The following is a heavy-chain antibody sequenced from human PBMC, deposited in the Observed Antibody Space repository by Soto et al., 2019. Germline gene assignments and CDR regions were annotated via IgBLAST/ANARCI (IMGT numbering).Heavy chain of an antibody. V-gene: IGHV3-23*01. CDR3: AKDKTFGGHDFDY. CDR2: ISGDADTA. Sequence: GGSLRLSCEASGFTFGTHAMSWVRQAPGKGLEWVSAISGDADTAYHADSVKGRFTVSRDNSKNTLYLQMNSLRAEDTAIYYCAKDKTFGGHDFDYWGQGTLVTVSS. D-gene: IGHD3-16*01. CDR1: GFTFGTHA. J-gene: IGHJ4*02.